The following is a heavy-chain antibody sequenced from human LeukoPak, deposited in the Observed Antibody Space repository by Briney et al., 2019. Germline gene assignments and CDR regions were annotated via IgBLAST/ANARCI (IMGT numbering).Heavy chain of an antibody. Sequence: GGSLRLSCAASGFIFSSFAMNWVRQAPGKGLEWVSYISPTYDIYYSDSVRGRFTISRDNAKNSLYLQMSSLRDEDTAVYYCARDHNWGFDYWGQGTLVAVSS. CDR1: GFIFSSFA. CDR2: ISPTYDI. CDR3: ARDHNWGFDY. J-gene: IGHJ4*02. D-gene: IGHD7-27*01. V-gene: IGHV3-48*02.